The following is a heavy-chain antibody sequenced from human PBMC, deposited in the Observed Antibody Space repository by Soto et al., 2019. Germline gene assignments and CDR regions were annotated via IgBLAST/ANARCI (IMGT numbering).Heavy chain of an antibody. Sequence: PSETLSLTCTVSGGSISSYYWSWIRQPPGKGLEWIGYIYYSGSTSYNPSLKSRVTISVDTSKNQFSLKLSSVTAADTAVYYCARDSVGFDYWGQGTLVTVSS. CDR3: ARDSVGFDY. V-gene: IGHV4-59*01. CDR2: IYYSGST. J-gene: IGHJ4*02. CDR1: GGSISSYY. D-gene: IGHD1-26*01.